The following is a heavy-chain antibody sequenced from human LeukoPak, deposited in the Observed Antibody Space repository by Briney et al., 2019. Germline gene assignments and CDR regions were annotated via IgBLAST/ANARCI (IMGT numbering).Heavy chain of an antibody. Sequence: GASVKVSCKASGYTFTTYLIHWVRQAPGQGPEWMGLINAADGNTRYSQKFQGRVTITRDTSASTAYMELSSLRSEDTAVYYCAREGYCSGGSCYGWFDPWGQGTPVTVSS. CDR2: INAADGNT. D-gene: IGHD2-15*01. CDR1: GYTFTTYL. J-gene: IGHJ5*02. V-gene: IGHV1-3*01. CDR3: AREGYCSGGSCYGWFDP.